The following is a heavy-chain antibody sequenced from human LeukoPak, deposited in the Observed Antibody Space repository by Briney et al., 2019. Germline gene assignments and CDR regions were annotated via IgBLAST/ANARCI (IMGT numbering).Heavy chain of an antibody. V-gene: IGHV3-43*02. CDR3: AKESGRFDY. CDR2: ISGDGVST. CDR1: GLPIADFA. Sequence: GGSLRLSCVASGLPIADFAMHWVRQAPGKGLEWVSLISGDGVSTFYADSVKGRFSISRDNSKNSLYLEMTSLRTEDAAMYYCAKESGRFDYWGQGTLVAVSS. J-gene: IGHJ4*02.